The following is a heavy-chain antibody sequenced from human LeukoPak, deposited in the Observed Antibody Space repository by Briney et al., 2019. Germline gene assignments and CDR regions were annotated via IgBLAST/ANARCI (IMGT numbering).Heavy chain of an antibody. CDR3: ARSLMAGSSTSCYDY. V-gene: IGHV3-21*01. CDR2: ISSSSSYI. J-gene: IGHJ4*02. D-gene: IGHD2-2*01. Sequence: GGSLRLSWAASGFTFSSYSMNWIRQAPGKGLDRVSSISSSSSYIYYADGVNGRVTISRDNAKNSLYLQMNSLRAEDTAVYYCARSLMAGSSTSCYDYWGQGTHGTVS. CDR1: GFTFSSYS.